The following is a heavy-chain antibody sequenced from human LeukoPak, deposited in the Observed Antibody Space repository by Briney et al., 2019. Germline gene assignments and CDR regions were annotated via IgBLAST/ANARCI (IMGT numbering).Heavy chain of an antibody. V-gene: IGHV5-51*01. J-gene: IGHJ4*02. CDR2: IYPGDSDT. Sequence: GEALKISCPGSGYSFTSYCIGWVGQMPGKGMEWIGIIYPGDSDTRYSPSFQGQVTISADKSISTAHQQWSSLKASDTAMYYCARYYYDSSGYPYYFDYWGQGALVTVSS. CDR1: GYSFTSYC. D-gene: IGHD3-22*01. CDR3: ARYYYDSSGYPYYFDY.